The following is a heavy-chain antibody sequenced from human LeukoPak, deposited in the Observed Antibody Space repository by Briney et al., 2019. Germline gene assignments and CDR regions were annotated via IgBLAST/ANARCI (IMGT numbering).Heavy chain of an antibody. V-gene: IGHV4-31*03. J-gene: IGHJ4*02. CDR3: ARNRDGYNSFDY. D-gene: IGHD5-24*01. CDR2: IYYSGSS. Sequence: QTLETLSLTCTVSGGSINNGGYYWSWIRQHPGKGLEWIGYIYYSGSSYYNPSLRSRVTISVDTSKNHFSLKLSSVTAADTAVYYCARNRDGYNSFDYWGQGTLVTVSS. CDR1: GGSINNGGYY.